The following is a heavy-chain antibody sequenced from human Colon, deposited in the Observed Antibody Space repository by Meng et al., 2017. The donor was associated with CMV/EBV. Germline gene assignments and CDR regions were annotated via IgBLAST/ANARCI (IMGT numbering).Heavy chain of an antibody. Sequence: GGSLRLSCEASGFTFSSYAMTWVRHAPGKGLEWVSTILGSGGSSYYADSVKGRFTISRNNSKNTLFLQMDSLRGEDTAVYYCAKALSRGWPTRYGMDVWGQGTTVTVSS. D-gene: IGHD6-19*01. CDR2: ILGSGGSS. CDR1: GFTFSSYA. CDR3: AKALSRGWPTRYGMDV. J-gene: IGHJ6*02. V-gene: IGHV3-23*01.